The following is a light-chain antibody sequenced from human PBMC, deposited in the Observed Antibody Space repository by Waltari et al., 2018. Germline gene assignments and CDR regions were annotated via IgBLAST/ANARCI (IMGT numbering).Light chain of an antibody. Sequence: DIQMTQSPSTLSASVGDRVTITCRASQSISSWLAWYQQKPGKAPKLLIYDACSLESGVPSRFSGSGSGTEFTLTISSLQPDDFATYYCQQETFGQGTKVEIK. CDR2: DAC. J-gene: IGKJ1*01. CDR1: QSISSW. CDR3: QQET. V-gene: IGKV1-5*01.